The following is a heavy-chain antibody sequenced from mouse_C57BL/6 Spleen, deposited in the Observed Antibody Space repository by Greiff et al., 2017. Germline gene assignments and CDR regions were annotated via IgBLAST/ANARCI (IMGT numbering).Heavy chain of an antibody. Sequence: QVQLKQPGAELVKPGASVKMSCKASGYTFTSYWITWVKQRPGQGLEWIGDIYPGSGSTNYNEKFKSKATLTVDTSSSTAYMQLSSLTSEDSAVYYCARPSYGNYVGFAYWGQGTLVTVSA. V-gene: IGHV1-55*01. D-gene: IGHD2-1*01. CDR1: GYTFTSYW. CDR3: ARPSYGNYVGFAY. CDR2: IYPGSGST. J-gene: IGHJ3*01.